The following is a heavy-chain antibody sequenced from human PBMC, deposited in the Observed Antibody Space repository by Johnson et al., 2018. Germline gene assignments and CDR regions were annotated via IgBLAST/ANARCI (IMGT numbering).Heavy chain of an antibody. CDR2: ISYDGSNK. J-gene: IGHJ3*02. Sequence: VQLVESGGGVVQPGGSLRLSCAASGFTFSSYAMHWVRQAPGKGLEWVAVISYDGSNKYYADSVKGRFTISRDSSKNTLYLQMNSLRAEETAVYYCAGVRISMIVVGALDSWGQGTMVTVSS. V-gene: IGHV3-30-3*01. CDR3: AGVRISMIVVGALDS. CDR1: GFTFSSYA. D-gene: IGHD3-22*01.